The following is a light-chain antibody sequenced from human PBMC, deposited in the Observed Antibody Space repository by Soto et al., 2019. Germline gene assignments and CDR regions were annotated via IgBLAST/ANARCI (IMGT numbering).Light chain of an antibody. Sequence: QSALTQPASVSGSPGQSITISCTGSNADIGGYNYVSWYQQHPGKAPKLLISEVTNRPSGVSNRFSGSKSGNTASLTISGLQPEDEADYYCSSYSTSSTPVVFGGGTQLTVL. J-gene: IGLJ2*01. CDR3: SSYSTSSTPVV. CDR2: EVT. CDR1: NADIGGYNY. V-gene: IGLV2-14*01.